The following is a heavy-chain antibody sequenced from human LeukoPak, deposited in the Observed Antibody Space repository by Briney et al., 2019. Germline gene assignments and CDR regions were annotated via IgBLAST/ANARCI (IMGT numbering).Heavy chain of an antibody. V-gene: IGHV3-21*01. J-gene: IGHJ4*02. Sequence: GGSLRLSCAPSGFTFSSYSMSWVRQAPGGGLEWVSSIISSSSYIYYADSVKGRFTISRDNAKNSLYLQMNSLRAEDTAVYYCARGHGSGSYYNVLPGSFWGQGTLVTVSS. CDR3: ARGHGSGSYYNVLPGSF. CDR2: IISSSSYI. D-gene: IGHD3-10*01. CDR1: GFTFSSYS.